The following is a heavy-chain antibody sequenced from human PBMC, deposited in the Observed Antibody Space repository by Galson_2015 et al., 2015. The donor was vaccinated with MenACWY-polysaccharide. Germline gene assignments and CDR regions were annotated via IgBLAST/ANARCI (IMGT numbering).Heavy chain of an antibody. CDR3: ARAVADYYYYGMDV. V-gene: IGHV1-8*01. Sequence: SGYTFTSYDINWVRQAPGQGLEWMGWMNPNSGNTGYAQKFQGRVTMTRNTSISTAYMELSSLRSEDTAVYYCARAVADYYYYGMDVWGQGTTVTVSS. J-gene: IGHJ6*02. CDR1: GYTFTSYD. D-gene: IGHD2-15*01. CDR2: MNPNSGNT.